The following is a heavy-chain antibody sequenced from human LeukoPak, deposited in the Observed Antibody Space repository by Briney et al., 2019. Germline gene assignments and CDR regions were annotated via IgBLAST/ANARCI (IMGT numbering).Heavy chain of an antibody. Sequence: PSETLSLTCAVYGGSFSGYYWSWIRQPPGKGLEWIGYIYYSGSTYYNPSLKSRVTISVDTSKNQFSLKLSSVTAADTAVYYCAREGNRDGYNPWYFDLWGRGTLVTVSS. CDR3: AREGNRDGYNPWYFDL. V-gene: IGHV4-30-4*01. CDR2: IYYSGST. J-gene: IGHJ2*01. CDR1: GGSFSGYY. D-gene: IGHD5-24*01.